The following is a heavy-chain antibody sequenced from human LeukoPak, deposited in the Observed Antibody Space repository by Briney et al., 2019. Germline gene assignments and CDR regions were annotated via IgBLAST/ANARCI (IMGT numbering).Heavy chain of an antibody. D-gene: IGHD1-1*01. V-gene: IGHV4-34*01. CDR1: GGSFSGYC. J-gene: IGHJ6*02. CDR3: ARGLPETVWNV. Sequence: PSETLSLTCAVNGGSFSGYCWSWIRQPPGKGLEWVGEINHSGGTNHNPSLKSRVTISVDTSKNQFSLKLSSVTAADTAVYYCARGLPETVWNVLGQGTTVTVSS. CDR2: INHSGGT.